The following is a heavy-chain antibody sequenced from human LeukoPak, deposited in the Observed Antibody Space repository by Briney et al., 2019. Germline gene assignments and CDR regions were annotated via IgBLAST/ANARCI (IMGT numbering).Heavy chain of an antibody. CDR3: ARGSRYWGYYFDY. CDR1: GFTFSSYE. D-gene: IGHD2-15*01. V-gene: IGHV3-48*03. CDR2: ISSSGSTI. Sequence: GGSLRLSCAASGFTFSSYEMNWVRQAPGKGLEWVSYISSSGSTIYYADSVKGRFTISRDNAKNSLYLQMNSLRAEDTAVYHCARGSRYWGYYFDYWGQGTLVTVSS. J-gene: IGHJ4*02.